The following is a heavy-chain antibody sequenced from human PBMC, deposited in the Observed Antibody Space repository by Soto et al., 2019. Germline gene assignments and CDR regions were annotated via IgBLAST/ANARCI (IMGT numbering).Heavy chain of an antibody. D-gene: IGHD4-4*01. CDR2: ISYDGSNK. CDR1: GFTFSSYA. J-gene: IGHJ2*01. Sequence: QVQLVESGGGVVQPGRSLRLSCAASGFTFSSYAMHWVRQAPGKGLEWVAVISYDGSNKYYADSVKGRFTISRDNSKNTLYRQMNSLRLEDTAVYYCARPLWRDDYNWGYFDLWGRGTLVTVSS. CDR3: ARPLWRDDYNWGYFDL. V-gene: IGHV3-30-3*01.